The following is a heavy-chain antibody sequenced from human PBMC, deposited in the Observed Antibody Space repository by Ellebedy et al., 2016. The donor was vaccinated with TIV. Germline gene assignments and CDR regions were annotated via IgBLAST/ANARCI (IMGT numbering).Heavy chain of an antibody. CDR2: INPNSGGT. CDR3: ARDGPYDSSGYYHY. CDR1: GYTFTGYY. J-gene: IGHJ4*02. D-gene: IGHD3-22*01. V-gene: IGHV1-2*02. Sequence: AASVKVSCKASGYTFTGYYMHWVRQAPGQGLEWMGWINPNSGGTNYAQKFQGRVTMTRDTSISTAYMELSRLRSDDTAVYYCARDGPYDSSGYYHYWGQGTLVTVSS.